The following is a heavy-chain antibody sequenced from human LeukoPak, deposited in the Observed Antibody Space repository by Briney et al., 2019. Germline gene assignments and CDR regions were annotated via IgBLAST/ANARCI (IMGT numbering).Heavy chain of an antibody. CDR1: GYTFTGYY. CDR2: INPNSCGT. Sequence: ASVKVSCKASGYTFTGYYMHWVRQARGQGLEWGGWINPNSCGTNYAQKFQGWATMTRDTSISTAYMKLSRLRSDDTAVYYCARGGTYYDSSGYPDYSYYYGMDVWGQGNTVTVSS. J-gene: IGHJ6*02. V-gene: IGHV1-2*04. CDR3: ARGGTYYDSSGYPDYSYYYGMDV. D-gene: IGHD3-22*01.